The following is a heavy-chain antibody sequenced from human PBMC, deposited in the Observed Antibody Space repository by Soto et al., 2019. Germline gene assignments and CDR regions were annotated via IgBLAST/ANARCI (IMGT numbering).Heavy chain of an antibody. Sequence: SGPTLVNPTQPLTLTCSFSGFSLKSAGAGVGWIRQPPGKALEWLSVIYWNEDKRYSPSLKSRLTITKDASKNQVVLTMTNMDPMDTATYYCAHRGYGDYPRDNWFDPWGQGTPVTVSS. CDR3: AHRGYGDYPRDNWFDP. J-gene: IGHJ5*02. D-gene: IGHD4-17*01. CDR1: GFSLKSAGAG. CDR2: IYWNEDK. V-gene: IGHV2-5*01.